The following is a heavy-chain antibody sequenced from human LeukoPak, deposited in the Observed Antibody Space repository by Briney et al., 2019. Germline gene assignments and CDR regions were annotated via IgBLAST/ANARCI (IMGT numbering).Heavy chain of an antibody. J-gene: IGHJ6*02. Sequence: PSETLSLNCTVSGGSISSGSYYWSWIRQPAGKGLEWIGRIYTSGSTNYNPSLKSRVTISVDTSKNQFSLKLSSVTAADTAVYYCASWGRLRAAGIYYGMDVWGQGTTVTVSS. V-gene: IGHV4-61*02. D-gene: IGHD6-13*01. CDR1: GGSISSGSYY. CDR2: IYTSGST. CDR3: ASWGRLRAAGIYYGMDV.